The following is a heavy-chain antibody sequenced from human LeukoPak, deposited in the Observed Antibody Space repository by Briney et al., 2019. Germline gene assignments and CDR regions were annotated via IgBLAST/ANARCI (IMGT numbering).Heavy chain of an antibody. CDR3: ARIAVAGTGSGY. D-gene: IGHD6-19*01. J-gene: IGHJ4*02. V-gene: IGHV3-23*01. Sequence: GALRPPFSASGFTLCSYAMSWVRQAPGKGLGLVSAISGSGGSTYYADSVKGRFTISRDNSKNTLYLQMNSLRAEDTAVYYCARIAVAGTGSGYWGQGTLVTVSS. CDR1: GFTLCSYA. CDR2: ISGSGGST.